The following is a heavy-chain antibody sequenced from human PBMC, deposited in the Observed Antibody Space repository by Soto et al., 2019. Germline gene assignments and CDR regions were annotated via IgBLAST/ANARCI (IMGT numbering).Heavy chain of an antibody. CDR3: ARDIFGHVDAFDL. D-gene: IGHD3-3*02. CDR1: GYIFCSFY. J-gene: IGHJ3*01. Sequence: ALVNVYLKAAGYIFCSFYINWVRQAPGQGLEWMGWTSGYSGNSKYAQKFQGRVTMTTDTSTNTGYMEMRSLTSDDTAVYYCARDIFGHVDAFDLWGQGTMVTVSS. CDR2: TSGYSGNS. V-gene: IGHV1-18*01.